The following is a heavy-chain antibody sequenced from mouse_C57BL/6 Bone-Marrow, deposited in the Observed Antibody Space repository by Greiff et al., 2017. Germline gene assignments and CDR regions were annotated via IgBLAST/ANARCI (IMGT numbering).Heavy chain of an antibody. V-gene: IGHV1-15*01. Sequence: QVQLQQSGAELVRPGASVTLSCKASGYTFTDYEMHWVKQTPVHGLEWIGAIDPETGGTAYNQKFKGKAILTADKSSSTAYMVLRSLTSEDSAVYYWTRREYYYGSSSFDYWGQGTTLTVSS. CDR1: GYTFTDYE. CDR2: IDPETGGT. D-gene: IGHD1-1*01. CDR3: TRREYYYGSSSFDY. J-gene: IGHJ2*01.